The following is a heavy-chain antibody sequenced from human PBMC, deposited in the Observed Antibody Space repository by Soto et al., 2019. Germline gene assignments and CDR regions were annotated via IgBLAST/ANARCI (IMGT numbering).Heavy chain of an antibody. Sequence: QVQLQESGPGLVRPSGTVSLTCAASGLSISSDNWWSWVRQPPGKGLEWIGEIHHSGSTNYNPPLKSRVTMSVVPSKDLFSLTLNSVTAADTAFYYCARDQGSHPGDWGQGTLVSVSS. V-gene: IGHV4-4*02. CDR3: ARDQGSHPGD. CDR1: GLSISSDNW. CDR2: IHHSGST. D-gene: IGHD6-13*01. J-gene: IGHJ4*02.